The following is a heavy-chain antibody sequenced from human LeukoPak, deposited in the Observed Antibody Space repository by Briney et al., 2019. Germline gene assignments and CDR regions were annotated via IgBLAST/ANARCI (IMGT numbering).Heavy chain of an antibody. CDR1: GGTFSSYA. Sequence: PAASVKLSCKASGGTFSSYAISWVRQAPGQGLEWMGRIIPIFGTANYAQKFQGRVTITTDESTRTAYMELSSLRSEDTAVYYCARSPLEWLSKFDYWGQGTLVTVSS. J-gene: IGHJ4*02. CDR2: IIPIFGTA. V-gene: IGHV1-69*05. CDR3: ARSPLEWLSKFDY. D-gene: IGHD3-3*01.